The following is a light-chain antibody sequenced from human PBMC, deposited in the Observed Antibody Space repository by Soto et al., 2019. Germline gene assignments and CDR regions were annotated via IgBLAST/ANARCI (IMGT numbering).Light chain of an antibody. CDR2: GAS. CDR3: QQYNNWWT. V-gene: IGKV3-15*01. CDR1: QSVSSN. J-gene: IGKJ1*01. Sequence: EIVMTQSPATLSVSPGERATLSCRASQSVSSNLDWYQQKPGQAPRLLIYGASTRTTGIPARFSGSGSGTEFTLTISSLQSEDFAVYYCQQYNNWWTFGQGIKVEIK.